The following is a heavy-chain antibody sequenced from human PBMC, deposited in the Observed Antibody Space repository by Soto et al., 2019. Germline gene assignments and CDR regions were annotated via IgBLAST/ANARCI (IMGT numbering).Heavy chain of an antibody. V-gene: IGHV4-59*08. D-gene: IGHD6-19*01. CDR3: ARGMLAVAGTGDAFDI. Sequence: SETLSLTCTVSGGSISSYYWSWIRQPPGKGLEWIGYIYYSGSTNYNPSLKSRVTISVDTSKNQFSLKLSSVTAADTAVYYCARGMLAVAGTGDAFDIWGQGTMVTVSS. CDR2: IYYSGST. CDR1: GGSISSYY. J-gene: IGHJ3*02.